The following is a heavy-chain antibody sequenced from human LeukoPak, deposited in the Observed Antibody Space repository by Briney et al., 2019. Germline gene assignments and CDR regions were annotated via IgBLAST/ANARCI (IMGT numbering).Heavy chain of an antibody. CDR3: ATETNGRHYDY. Sequence: GGSLRLSCTASGLTFSTSGFNWVRQAPGKGLEWVASIGPTGSDRYHADSIKGRFTISRDNANNFLYLQTNSLRAEDTAVYYCATETNGRHYDYWGQGTLLTVSS. CDR2: IGPTGSDR. CDR1: GLTFSTSG. V-gene: IGHV3-21*06. D-gene: IGHD1-14*01. J-gene: IGHJ4*02.